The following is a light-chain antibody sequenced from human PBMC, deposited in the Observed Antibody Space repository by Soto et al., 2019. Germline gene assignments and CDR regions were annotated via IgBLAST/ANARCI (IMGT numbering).Light chain of an antibody. Sequence: VLTQPPSVSGAPGQRVTISCTGSSSNIGAGYDVHWYQQLPGTAPKLLIYGNSNRPSGVPDRFSGSKSGTSASLAITGLQAEDEADYYCQSYDSSLLFGGGTKLTVL. CDR2: GNS. J-gene: IGLJ2*01. CDR3: QSYDSSLL. CDR1: SSNIGAGYD. V-gene: IGLV1-40*01.